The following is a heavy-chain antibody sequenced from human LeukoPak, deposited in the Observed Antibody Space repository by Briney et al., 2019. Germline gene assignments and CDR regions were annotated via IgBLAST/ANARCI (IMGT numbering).Heavy chain of an antibody. V-gene: IGHV1-69*05. D-gene: IGHD2-2*01. CDR3: EAGVVVPAARFDY. Sequence: SVKVSCKASGGTFTSYAISWVRQAPGQGLEWMGGIIPIFGTANYAQKFQGRVTITTDESTSTAYMELSSLRSEDTAVYYCEAGVVVPAARFDYWGQGTLVTVSS. CDR1: GGTFTSYA. CDR2: IIPIFGTA. J-gene: IGHJ4*02.